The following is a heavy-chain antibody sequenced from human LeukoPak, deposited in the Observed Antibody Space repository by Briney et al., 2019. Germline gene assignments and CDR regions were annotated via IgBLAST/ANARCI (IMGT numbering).Heavy chain of an antibody. V-gene: IGHV4-39*07. D-gene: IGHD3-10*01. Sequence: PSETLSLTCTVSGGSISSGGYYWSWIRQPPGKGLEWIGEINHSGSTNYNPSLKSRVTISVDTSKNQFSLKLSSVTAADTAVYYCARGPGRITMVRGVRRPGQFDYWGQGTLVTVSS. CDR3: ARGPGRITMVRGVRRPGQFDY. J-gene: IGHJ4*02. CDR2: INHSGST. CDR1: GGSISSGGYY.